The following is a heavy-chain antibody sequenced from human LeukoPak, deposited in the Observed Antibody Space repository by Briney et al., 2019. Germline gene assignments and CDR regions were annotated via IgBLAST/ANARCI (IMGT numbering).Heavy chain of an antibody. CDR1: GGTFSSYA. V-gene: IGHV1-69*06. CDR2: IIPIFGTA. Sequence: ASVKVSCKASGGTFSSYAISWVRQAPGQGLGWMGGIIPIFGTANYAQKFQGRVTITADKSTSTAYMELSSLRSEDTAVYYCAREYGSGSGSYYPWGQGTLVIVSS. CDR3: AREYGSGSGSYYP. J-gene: IGHJ5*02. D-gene: IGHD3-10*01.